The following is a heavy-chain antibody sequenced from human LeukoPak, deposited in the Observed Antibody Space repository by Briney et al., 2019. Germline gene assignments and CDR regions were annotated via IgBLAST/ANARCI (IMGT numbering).Heavy chain of an antibody. V-gene: IGHV4-39*01. Sequence: SETLSLTCTVSGSSISSSSYYWGWIRQPPGKGLEWIGSIYYSGSTYYNPSLKSRVTISVDTSKNQFSLKLSSVTAADTAVYHCASFPIVVVITTFAFDIWGQGTMVTVSS. D-gene: IGHD3-22*01. J-gene: IGHJ3*02. CDR3: ASFPIVVVITTFAFDI. CDR1: GSSISSSSYY. CDR2: IYYSGST.